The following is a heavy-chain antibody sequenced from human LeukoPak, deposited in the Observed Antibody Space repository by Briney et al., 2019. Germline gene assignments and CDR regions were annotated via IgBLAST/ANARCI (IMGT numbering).Heavy chain of an antibody. D-gene: IGHD6-13*01. CDR1: GFTFSSYA. J-gene: IGHJ4*02. CDR3: AKSIAAAGKFDY. V-gene: IGHV3-23*01. CDR2: ISGSGGST. Sequence: GGSLRLSCAASGFTFSSYAMSWVRQAPGKGLEWGSAISGSGGSTYYADSVKGRFTIYRDNSKNTLYLQMNSLRAEDTAVYYCAKSIAAAGKFDYWGQGTLVTVSS.